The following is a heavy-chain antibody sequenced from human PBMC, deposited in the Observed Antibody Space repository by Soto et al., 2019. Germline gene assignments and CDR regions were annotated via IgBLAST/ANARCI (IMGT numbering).Heavy chain of an antibody. J-gene: IGHJ5*02. CDR1: GFTFSSYS. V-gene: IGHV3-48*02. D-gene: IGHD4-17*01. Sequence: EVQLVESGGGLGQPGGSLRLSCAASGFTFSSYSMNWVRQAPGKGLEWVSYISSSSSTIYYADSVKGRFTISRDNAKNSLYLQMNSLRDEVTALYYCARDYDYGDYSNWFDPWGQGTLVTVSS. CDR2: ISSSSSTI. CDR3: ARDYDYGDYSNWFDP.